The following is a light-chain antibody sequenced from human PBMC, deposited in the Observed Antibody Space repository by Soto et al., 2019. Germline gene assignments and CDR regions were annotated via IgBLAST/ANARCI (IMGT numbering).Light chain of an antibody. CDR2: SDN. CDR3: AAWDDSLSGPV. J-gene: IGLJ1*01. Sequence: QSVLTQPPSASGTPGQRVTISCSGSDSNVGSNTVNWYQHLPGTAPKLLIYSDNQRPSGVPDRFSGSKSGTSASLAISGLQSDDEADYYCAAWDDSLSGPVFGTGTKLTVL. V-gene: IGLV1-44*01. CDR1: DSNVGSNT.